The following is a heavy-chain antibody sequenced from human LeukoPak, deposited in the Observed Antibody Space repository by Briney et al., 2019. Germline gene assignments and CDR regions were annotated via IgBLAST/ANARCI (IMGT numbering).Heavy chain of an antibody. J-gene: IGHJ4*02. V-gene: IGHV3-33*01. D-gene: IGHD3-22*01. CDR3: ARQIAYYYDSSGYYTTDY. CDR1: GFPFRSYG. Sequence: GSSLRLFCTASGFPFRSYGMQGVRRSPGKGLEGVAIIEYYGSNNYYADSVKGRFTISRDNAKDTLYLQMNSLRAEDTAVYYCARQIAYYYDSSGYYTTDYWGQGTLVTVSS. CDR2: IEYYGSNN.